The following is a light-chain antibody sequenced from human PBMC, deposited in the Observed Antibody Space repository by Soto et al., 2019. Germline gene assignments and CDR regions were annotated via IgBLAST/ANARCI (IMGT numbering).Light chain of an antibody. CDR2: EVN. Sequence: QSVLTQPPSVSGAPGQSVTISCTGTSSDFGHADRVSWYQQSPGTAPKLMIYEVNNRPSGVPDRFSGSKSGNTASLTISGLQPEDEADYYCTSTSTKYFVILFGGGTKLTVL. CDR3: TSTSTKYFVIL. CDR1: SSDFGHADR. V-gene: IGLV2-18*02. J-gene: IGLJ2*01.